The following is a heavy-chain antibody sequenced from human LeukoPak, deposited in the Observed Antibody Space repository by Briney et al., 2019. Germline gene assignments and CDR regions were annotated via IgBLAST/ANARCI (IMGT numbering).Heavy chain of an antibody. D-gene: IGHD3-16*02. J-gene: IGHJ4*02. Sequence: GGSRRPSWDLVGFTSGTIGMQWVSQVQGRGREWETLILNDGSNKYYADSVKSRFTISRDNSRNTLYLQMNSLRAEDTAVYYCAKEFYDYVWGSYRWYFDYWGQGTLVTVSS. CDR3: AKEFYDYVWGSYRWYFDY. CDR2: ILNDGSNK. CDR1: GFTSGTIG. V-gene: IGHV3-30*02.